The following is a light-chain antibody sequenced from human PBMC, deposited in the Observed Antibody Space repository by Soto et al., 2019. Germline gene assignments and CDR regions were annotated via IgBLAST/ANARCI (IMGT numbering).Light chain of an antibody. CDR3: QQFNTYS. J-gene: IGKJ4*01. CDR1: QSIRGW. Sequence: TQMTQSPATLSASVGARVTITCRASQSIRGWVAWYQQKPGQAPNLLIYKATSLKRGVPSRFRGSGSGTEFTLTISSLQPDDFATYYCQQFNTYSFGGGTKVDIK. V-gene: IGKV1-5*03. CDR2: KAT.